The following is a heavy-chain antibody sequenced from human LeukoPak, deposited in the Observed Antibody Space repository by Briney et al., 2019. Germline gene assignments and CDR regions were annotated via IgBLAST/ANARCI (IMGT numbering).Heavy chain of an antibody. CDR2: INPNSGGT. J-gene: IGHJ4*02. CDR3: AKITGASARVQQFDL. D-gene: IGHD6-13*01. Sequence: EASVKVSCKASGYTFTGYYMHWVRQAPGQGLEWMGRINPNSGGTNYAQKFQGRVTMTRDTSISTAYMELSRLRSDDTAVYYCAKITGASARVQQFDLGGQGTVVTVSS. V-gene: IGHV1-2*06. CDR1: GYTFTGYY.